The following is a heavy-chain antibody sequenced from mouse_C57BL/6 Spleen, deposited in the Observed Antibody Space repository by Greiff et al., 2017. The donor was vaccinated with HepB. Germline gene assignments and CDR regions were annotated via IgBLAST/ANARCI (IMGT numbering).Heavy chain of an antibody. Sequence: QVQLKESGPELVKPGASVKISCKASGYAFSSSWMNWVKQRPGKGLEWIGRIYPGDGDTNYNGKLKGKATLTADKSSSTAYMQLSSLTSEDSAVYFCARRNYYAMDYWGQGTSVTVSS. J-gene: IGHJ4*01. CDR1: GYAFSSSW. CDR3: ARRNYYAMDY. CDR2: IYPGDGDT. V-gene: IGHV1-82*01.